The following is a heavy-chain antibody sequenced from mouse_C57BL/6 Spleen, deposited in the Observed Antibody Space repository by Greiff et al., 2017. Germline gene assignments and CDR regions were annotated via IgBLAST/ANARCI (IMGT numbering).Heavy chain of an antibody. D-gene: IGHD4-1*01. V-gene: IGHV1-82*01. CDR1: GYAFSSSW. CDR3: ARELTGTGTYFDY. Sequence: QVQLQQSGPELVKPGASVKISCKASGYAFSSSWMNWVKQRPGKGLEWIGRIYPGDGDTNYNGKFKGKATLTADKSSSTAYMQLSSLTSEDSAVYFCARELTGTGTYFDYWGQGTTLTVSS. CDR2: IYPGDGDT. J-gene: IGHJ2*01.